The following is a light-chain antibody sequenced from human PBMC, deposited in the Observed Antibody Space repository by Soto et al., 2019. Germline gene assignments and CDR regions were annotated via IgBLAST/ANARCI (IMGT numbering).Light chain of an antibody. V-gene: IGKV1-39*01. J-gene: IGKJ5*01. CDR3: QQSYSTPPIT. Sequence: DIQMTQSPSSLSASVGDRVTITCRASQSISNYLNWYQQKPGKAPKLLXYAASSLQSGVPSRFSGSGSGTDLTLTISSLQTEDFATYYCQQSYSTPPITFGQGTRLEIK. CDR1: QSISNY. CDR2: AAS.